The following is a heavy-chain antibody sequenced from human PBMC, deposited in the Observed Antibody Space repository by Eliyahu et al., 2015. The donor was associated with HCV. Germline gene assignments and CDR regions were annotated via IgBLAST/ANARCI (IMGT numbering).Heavy chain of an antibody. CDR2: IYYSGST. J-gene: IGHJ3*02. V-gene: IGHV4-39*01. Sequence: QLQLQESGPGLVKPSETLSLTCTVSGGSIXSSSYYWGWIRQPPGKGLEWIGSIYYSGSTYYNPSLKSRVTISVDTSKTQFSLKLSSVTAADTAVYYCARHEPYYDYGDYGAFDIWGQGTMVTVSS. CDR1: GGSIXSSSYY. CDR3: ARHEPYYDYGDYGAFDI. D-gene: IGHD4-17*01.